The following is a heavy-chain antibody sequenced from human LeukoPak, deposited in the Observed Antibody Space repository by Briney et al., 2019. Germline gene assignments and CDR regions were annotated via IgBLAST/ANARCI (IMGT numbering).Heavy chain of an antibody. V-gene: IGHV3-30*04. CDR2: ISYDGSNK. Sequence: GGSLRLSCAASGFTFSSYAMHWVRQAPGKGLEWVAVISYDGSNKYYVDSVKGRFTISRDNSNNTLYLQMNSLRAEDTAVFYCARDWGPQFTFHSSGFIEYWGQGTRVTVSS. CDR3: ARDWGPQFTFHSSGFIEY. J-gene: IGHJ4*02. CDR1: GFTFSSYA. D-gene: IGHD6-19*01.